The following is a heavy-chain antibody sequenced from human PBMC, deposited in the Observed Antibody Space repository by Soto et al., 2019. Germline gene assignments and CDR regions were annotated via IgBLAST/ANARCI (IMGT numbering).Heavy chain of an antibody. CDR2: IYYSGRT. D-gene: IGHD2-15*01. CDR1: GGSISSGDYY. J-gene: IGHJ5*01. Sequence: QVQLQESGPGLVKPSQTLSLTCTVSGGSISSGDYYWSWIRQHPGKGLEWIGYIYYSGRTYYNPSLKSRLTISVDTSKNQFSLRLSSVTAADTAVYYCAKGHCSGERCCFDSWGQGTLVTVSS. CDR3: AKGHCSGERCCFDS. V-gene: IGHV4-31*03.